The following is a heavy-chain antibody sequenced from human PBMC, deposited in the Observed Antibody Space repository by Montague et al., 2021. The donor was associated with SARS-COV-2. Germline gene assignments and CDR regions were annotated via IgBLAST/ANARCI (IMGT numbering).Heavy chain of an antibody. D-gene: IGHD3-10*01. J-gene: IGHJ4*02. Sequence: CAISGDSVSSNSVSWNWLRQSPSRGLEWLGRTYYRSKWSNEYALSLKSRITTTPDTSKNQLSLQLTSVTPEDTAVYYYTRAVWGVQDYWGQGSLVTVSS. CDR3: TRAVWGVQDY. V-gene: IGHV6-1*01. CDR1: GDSVSSNSVS. CDR2: TYYRSKWSN.